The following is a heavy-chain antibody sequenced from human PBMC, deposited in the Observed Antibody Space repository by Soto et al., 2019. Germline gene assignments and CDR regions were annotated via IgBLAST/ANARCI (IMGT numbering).Heavy chain of an antibody. Sequence: QVQLVQSGAEVKKPGSSVKVSCKASGGTFSRYAISWVRQAPGQGLEWMGGIIPIFGTANYAQKFQGRVTITADESKSTAYMELSSLRFEYTAVYYCARAIVGPTTTGWLDPWGQGTLVPVSS. D-gene: IGHD1-26*01. V-gene: IGHV1-69*01. CDR2: IIPIFGTA. J-gene: IGHJ5*02. CDR3: ARAIVGPTTTGWLDP. CDR1: GGTFSRYA.